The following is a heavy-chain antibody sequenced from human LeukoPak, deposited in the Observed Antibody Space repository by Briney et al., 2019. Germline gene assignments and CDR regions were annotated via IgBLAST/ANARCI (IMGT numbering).Heavy chain of an antibody. CDR2: ISWNSGSI. CDR1: GFTFDDYA. CDR3: AKGWYCGGGSCYSAYFDY. Sequence: PGGSLRLSCAASGFTFDDYAMHWVRQAPGKGLEWVSGISWNSGSIGYADSVKGRFTISRDNAKNSLYLQMNSLRAEDTALYYCAKGWYCGGGSCYSAYFDYWGQGTLVTVSS. V-gene: IGHV3-9*01. J-gene: IGHJ4*02. D-gene: IGHD2-15*01.